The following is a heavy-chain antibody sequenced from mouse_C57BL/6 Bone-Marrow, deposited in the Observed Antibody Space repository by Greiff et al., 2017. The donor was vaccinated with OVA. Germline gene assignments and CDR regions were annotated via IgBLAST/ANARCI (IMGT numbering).Heavy chain of an antibody. CDR2: IDPANDNT. CDR3: ARGNFGSSFYAMDY. J-gene: IGHJ4*01. CDR1: GFNIKNTY. D-gene: IGHD1-1*01. V-gene: IGHV14-3*01. Sequence: VQLKQSVAELVRPGASVKLSCTASGFNIKNTYMHWVKQRPEQGLEWIGRIDPANDNTKYAPKFQGKATMTADTSSNTAYLQLSSLSSEDTADYCCARGNFGSSFYAMDYWGQGTSVTVSS.